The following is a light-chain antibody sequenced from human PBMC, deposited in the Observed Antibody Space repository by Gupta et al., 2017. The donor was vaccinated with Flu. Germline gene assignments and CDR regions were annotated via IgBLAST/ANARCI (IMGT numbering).Light chain of an antibody. CDR1: QSISTY. CDR3: QQSYINPRT. CDR2: AAS. V-gene: IGKV1-39*01. J-gene: IGKJ1*01. Sequence: GDRATITCRASQSISTYLNWYQQKPGKAPKLLIYAASSMQSGVPSRFSGSGSGTDFTLTLSSLQPEDFATYYCQQSYINPRTFGQGTKVEIK.